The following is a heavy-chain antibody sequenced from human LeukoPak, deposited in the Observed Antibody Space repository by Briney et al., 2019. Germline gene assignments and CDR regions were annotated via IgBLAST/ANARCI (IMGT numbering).Heavy chain of an antibody. CDR3: ARDDGCDP. V-gene: IGHV1-69*13. CDR1: GYTFTGYY. Sequence: SVKVSCKASGYTFTGYYMHWVRQAPGQGLEWMGGIIPIFGTANYAQKFQSRVTITADESTSTAYMEPSSLRSEDTAVYYCARDDGCDPWGQGTLVTVSS. CDR2: IIPIFGTA. J-gene: IGHJ5*02.